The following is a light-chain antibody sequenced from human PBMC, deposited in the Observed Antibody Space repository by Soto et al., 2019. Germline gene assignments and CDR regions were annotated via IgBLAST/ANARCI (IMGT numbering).Light chain of an antibody. J-gene: IGLJ1*01. V-gene: IGLV2-14*01. CDR1: SSDIGSYNY. CDR2: EVS. Sequence: QSALTQPASVSGSPGQSITISCSGTSSDIGSYNYVAWYQQFPGKTPKLMIYEVSNRPSGVSNRFSGSKSGNTASLTISGRQAEDEADSYCISYTGSSKSYVFGTGTKLTVL. CDR3: ISYTGSSKSYV.